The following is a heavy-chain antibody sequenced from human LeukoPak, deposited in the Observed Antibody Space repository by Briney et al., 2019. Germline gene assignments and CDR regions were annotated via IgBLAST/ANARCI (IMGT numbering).Heavy chain of an antibody. CDR2: TYYRSKWYN. CDR1: GDSVSSNGAA. J-gene: IGHJ4*02. V-gene: IGHV6-1*01. CDR3: ARGGTYLFDY. Sequence: SQTLSLTCAISGDSVSSNGAAWTWIRQSPSRGLEWLGRTYYRSKWYNDYAVSVKSRITINPDTSKNQFSLQLNSVTAEDTAVYYCARGGTYLFDYWGQGTLVTVSS. D-gene: IGHD1-26*01.